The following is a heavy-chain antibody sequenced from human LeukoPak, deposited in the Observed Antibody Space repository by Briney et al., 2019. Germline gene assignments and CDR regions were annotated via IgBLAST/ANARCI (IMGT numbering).Heavy chain of an antibody. CDR3: ARDEGAYS. J-gene: IGHJ4*02. CDR2: IKQDGSEE. CDR1: GFIFSNYG. V-gene: IGHV3-7*03. D-gene: IGHD1-26*01. Sequence: GGSLRLSCTASGFIFSNYGMCWVRQAPGKGLEWVASIKQDGSEEYYVDSVKGRFTISRDNAKSSLYLQMRSLRAEDSAVYYCARDEGAYSWGQGTLVTVSS.